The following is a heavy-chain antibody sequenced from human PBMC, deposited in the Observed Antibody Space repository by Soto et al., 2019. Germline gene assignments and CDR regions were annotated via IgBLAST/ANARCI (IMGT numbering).Heavy chain of an antibody. Sequence: SDTLSLTCTVSGGSISSSSYYLGWIRQPPGKGLEWIGSIYYSGSTYYNPSLKSRVTISVDTSKNQFSLKLSSVTAADTAVYYCARRLEYSSSDHWFDPWGQGNLVTVSS. CDR2: IYYSGST. CDR1: GGSISSSSYY. CDR3: ARRLEYSSSDHWFDP. J-gene: IGHJ5*02. D-gene: IGHD6-6*01. V-gene: IGHV4-39*01.